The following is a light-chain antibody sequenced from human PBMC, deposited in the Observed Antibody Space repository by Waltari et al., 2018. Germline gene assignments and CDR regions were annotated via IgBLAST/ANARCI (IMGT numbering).Light chain of an antibody. J-gene: IGKJ2*01. CDR1: QSLVHSDGNTY. CDR2: RVS. V-gene: IGKV2-30*02. Sequence: DVVMTQSPLSLPVTLGQPASISCRSSQSLVHSDGNTYLNWFQQRPGQSPRRLIYRVSSRESGVPDRFSGSGSGTDFTLKISRVEAEDIGVYYCMQGTHWPLYTFGQGTKLEIK. CDR3: MQGTHWPLYT.